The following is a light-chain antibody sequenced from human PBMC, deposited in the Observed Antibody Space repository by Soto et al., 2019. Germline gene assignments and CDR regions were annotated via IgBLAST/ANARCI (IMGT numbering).Light chain of an antibody. J-gene: IGLJ2*01. CDR2: EDN. CDR3: QSYDSSNPHVV. CDR1: SGSTASNY. Sequence: NFMLTQPHSVSESPGKTVTISCTGSSGSTASNYVQWYQQRPGSAPTTVIYEDNQRPSGVPDRFSGSIDSSSNSASLTISGLKTEDEADYYCQSYDSSNPHVVFGGGTKLTVL. V-gene: IGLV6-57*02.